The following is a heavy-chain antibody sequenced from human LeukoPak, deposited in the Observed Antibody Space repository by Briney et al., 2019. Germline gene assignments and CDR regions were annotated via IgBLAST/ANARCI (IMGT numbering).Heavy chain of an antibody. D-gene: IGHD2-2*02. Sequence: SETLSLTCTVSGGSISSYYWSWIRQPAGKGLEWIGRIYASGSTDYNPSLKSRVTMSVDTSKKQFSLELTSVTAADTAVYYCARDDGGQYTTPFDYRGQGTLVTVSS. CDR3: ARDDGGQYTTPFDY. V-gene: IGHV4-4*07. J-gene: IGHJ4*02. CDR1: GGSISSYY. CDR2: IYASGST.